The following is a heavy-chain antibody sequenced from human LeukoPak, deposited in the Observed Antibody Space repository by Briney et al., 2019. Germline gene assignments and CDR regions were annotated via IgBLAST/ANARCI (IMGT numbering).Heavy chain of an antibody. J-gene: IGHJ5*02. Sequence: SETLSLTCAVYGGSFSGYYWSWIRQPPGKGLEWIGEINHSGSTNYNPSLKSRVTVSVDTSKNQFSLKLSSVTAADTAVYYCARGPRITMVRGVIMSWFDPWGQGTLVTVSS. CDR3: ARGPRITMVRGVIMSWFDP. D-gene: IGHD3-10*01. CDR1: GGSFSGYY. CDR2: INHSGST. V-gene: IGHV4-34*01.